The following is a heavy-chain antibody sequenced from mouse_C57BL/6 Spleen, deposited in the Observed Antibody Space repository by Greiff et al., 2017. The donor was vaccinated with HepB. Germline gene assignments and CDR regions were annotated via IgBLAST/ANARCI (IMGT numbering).Heavy chain of an antibody. CDR1: GYTFTSYW. CDR3: ARGGAYYDYDGYFDD. CDR2: IDPSDSET. Sequence: QVQLQQPGAELVRPGSSVKLSCKASGYTFTSYWMHWVKQRPIQGLEWIGNIDPSDSETHYNQKFKDKATLTVDKSSSTAYMQLSSLTSEDSAVYYCARGGAYYDYDGYFDDWGQGTTLTVSS. J-gene: IGHJ2*01. V-gene: IGHV1-52*01. D-gene: IGHD2-4*01.